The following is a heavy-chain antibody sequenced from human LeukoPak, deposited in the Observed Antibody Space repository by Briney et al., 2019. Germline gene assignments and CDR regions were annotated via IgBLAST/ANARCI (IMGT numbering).Heavy chain of an antibody. Sequence: GGSLRLSCAASGFTFSSYSMNWVRQAPGKGLEWVSSISSSSSYIYYADSVKGRFTISRDNAKNSLYLQMNSLRAEDTAVYYCARGRYCSSTSCYDFQHWGQGTLVTVSS. CDR2: ISSSSSYI. D-gene: IGHD2-2*01. CDR3: ARGRYCSSTSCYDFQH. CDR1: GFTFSSYS. J-gene: IGHJ1*01. V-gene: IGHV3-21*01.